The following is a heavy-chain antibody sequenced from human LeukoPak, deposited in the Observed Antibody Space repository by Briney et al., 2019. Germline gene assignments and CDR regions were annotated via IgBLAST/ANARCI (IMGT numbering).Heavy chain of an antibody. CDR2: VSSTSGYI. V-gene: IGHV3-21*01. J-gene: IGHJ6*02. D-gene: IGHD1-14*01. CDR3: ARRSPEYYYYAMDV. CDR1: GFTFSDFA. Sequence: PGGSLRLSCAASGFTFSDFAMSWVRQAPGKGLEWVSSVSSTSGYIYYADSVKGRFTISRGNSKNSVYLQMNSLRAEDTAVYYCARRSPEYYYYAMDVWGQGTTVTVSS.